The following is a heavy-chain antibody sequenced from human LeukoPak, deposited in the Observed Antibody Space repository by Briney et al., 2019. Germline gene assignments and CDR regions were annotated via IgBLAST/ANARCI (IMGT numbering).Heavy chain of an antibody. J-gene: IGHJ4*02. D-gene: IGHD6-13*01. V-gene: IGHV3-30*09. CDR2: ISYDGSNK. CDR3: ARAEGAAASGITFDY. CDR1: GFTFSSYA. Sequence: GGSLRLSCAASGFTFSSYAMHWVRQAPGKGLEWVAVISYDGSNKYCADSVKGRFAISRDNSKNTLYLQMNSLRAEDTAVYYCARAEGAAASGITFDYWGQGTLVTVSS.